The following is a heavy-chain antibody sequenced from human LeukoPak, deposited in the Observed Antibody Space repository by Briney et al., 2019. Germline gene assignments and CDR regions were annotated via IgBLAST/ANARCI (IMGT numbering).Heavy chain of an antibody. V-gene: IGHV4-30-2*01. CDR3: ARARQYYYDSSGYLEY. J-gene: IGHJ4*02. Sequence: SETLSLTCAVSGGSISIGGYSWSWVRPPPGKGREWVGYIYHSGSNYYHPSLKSRVTISVDRSKNQFSLKLSSVTAADTAGYYCARARQYYYDSSGYLEYWGQGTLVTVSS. D-gene: IGHD3-22*01. CDR1: GGSISIGGYS. CDR2: IYHSGSN.